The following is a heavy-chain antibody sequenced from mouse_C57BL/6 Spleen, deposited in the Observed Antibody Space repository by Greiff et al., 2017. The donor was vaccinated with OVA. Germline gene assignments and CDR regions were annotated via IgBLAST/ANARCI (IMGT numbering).Heavy chain of an antibody. Sequence: QVQLHQPGAELVKPGASVKVSCKASGYTFTSYWMHWVKQRPGQGLEWIGRIHPSDSDTNYNQKFKGKATLTVDKSSSTAYMPLSSLTSEDSAVYYCASYDGSSHWYFDVWGTGTTVTVSS. D-gene: IGHD1-1*01. CDR3: ASYDGSSHWYFDV. J-gene: IGHJ1*03. V-gene: IGHV1-74*01. CDR2: IHPSDSDT. CDR1: GYTFTSYW.